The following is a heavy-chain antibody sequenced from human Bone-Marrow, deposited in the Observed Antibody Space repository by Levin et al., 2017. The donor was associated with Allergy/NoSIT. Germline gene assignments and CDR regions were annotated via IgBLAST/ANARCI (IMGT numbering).Heavy chain of an antibody. CDR2: IRSKAYGGTT. V-gene: IGHV3-49*03. Sequence: QAGGSLRLSCTASGFTFGDYAMSWFRQAPGKGLEWVGFIRSKAYGGTTEYAASVKGRFTISRDDSKSIAYLQMNSLKTEDTAVYYCTRERLTVPRLVAAAGTGAFDIWGQGTMVTVSS. CDR3: TRERLTVPRLVAAAGTGAFDI. D-gene: IGHD6-13*01. J-gene: IGHJ3*02. CDR1: GFTFGDYA.